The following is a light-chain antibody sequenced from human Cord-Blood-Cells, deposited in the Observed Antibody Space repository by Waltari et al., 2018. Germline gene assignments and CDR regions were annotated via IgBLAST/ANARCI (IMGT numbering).Light chain of an antibody. CDR2: KSF. Sequence: DIVMTQTPLSSPVTLGQPASISCRSSQSLVHSDGKTYLSWLQQRPGQPPRVFIYKSFDRFLGVQDRFSGSGAGTDFKLKISRVQAEDVGVYYCMPATQFPDTFGQGTKLEIK. J-gene: IGKJ2*01. CDR3: MPATQFPDT. CDR1: QSLVHSDGKTY. V-gene: IGKV2-24*01.